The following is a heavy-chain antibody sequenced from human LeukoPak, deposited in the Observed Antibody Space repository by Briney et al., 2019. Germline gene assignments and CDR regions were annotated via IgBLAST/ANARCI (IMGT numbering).Heavy chain of an antibody. CDR1: GFSISTYG. CDR3: AKDAGTRFCGTTTCYYPDY. CDR2: LWHDGVNK. Sequence: PGGSLRLSCAVSGFSISTYGIHWVRQAPGKGLEGVSMLWHDGVNKHYRDSVKGRFTISRDNSKNTVFLEMNSLRAEDTAVYYCAKDAGTRFCGTTTCYYPDYWGQGTLVTVSS. D-gene: IGHD2-2*01. V-gene: IGHV3-33*06. J-gene: IGHJ4*02.